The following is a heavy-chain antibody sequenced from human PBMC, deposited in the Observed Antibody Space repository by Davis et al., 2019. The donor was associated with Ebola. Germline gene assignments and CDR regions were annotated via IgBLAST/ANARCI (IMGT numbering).Heavy chain of an antibody. Sequence: GESLKISCKGSGYSFTSYWIGRVRQKPGKGLEWMGMIYPSDSDTRYSPSFQGQVIISADQSISTAYLQWDSLQASDTAVYYCARLYGPGHYLNWYFNLWGRGTLVTVSS. CDR2: IYPSDSDT. CDR3: ARLYGPGHYLNWYFNL. J-gene: IGHJ2*01. CDR1: GYSFTSYW. D-gene: IGHD3-10*01. V-gene: IGHV5-51*01.